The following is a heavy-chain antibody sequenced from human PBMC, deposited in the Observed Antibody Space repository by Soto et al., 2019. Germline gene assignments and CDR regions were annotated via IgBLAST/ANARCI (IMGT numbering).Heavy chain of an antibody. CDR3: TRGGSYYFSWFDP. D-gene: IGHD1-26*01. Sequence: GSLRLSCAASGFTFSNSWMHWVRQVSGKGLEWVSRINADGTSTSYADSVKGRFTISRDNAKNTLYLHVNSLRAEDTAVYYCTRGGSYYFSWFDPWGQGTLVTVSS. CDR2: INADGTST. V-gene: IGHV3-74*01. J-gene: IGHJ5*02. CDR1: GFTFSNSW.